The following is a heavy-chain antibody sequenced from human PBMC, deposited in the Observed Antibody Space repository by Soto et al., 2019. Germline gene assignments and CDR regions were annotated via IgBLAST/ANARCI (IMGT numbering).Heavy chain of an antibody. J-gene: IGHJ5*02. D-gene: IGHD1-26*01. CDR2: INPHGGST. CDR3: ARSSGGNFGIIIEGTNWFAP. Sequence: ASVKVSCKASGYTFPSCGINWVRQAPGQGLEWMGVINPHGGSTAYAQKFKGRVTLTRDTSASTVYMEVSSLTSEDTAMYYCARSSGGNFGIIIEGTNWFAPWGQGTLVTVSS. CDR1: GYTFPSCG. V-gene: IGHV1-18*01.